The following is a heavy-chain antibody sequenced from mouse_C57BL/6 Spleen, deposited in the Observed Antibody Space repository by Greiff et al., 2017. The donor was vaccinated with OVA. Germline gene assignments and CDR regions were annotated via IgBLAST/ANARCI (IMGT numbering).Heavy chain of an antibody. V-gene: IGHV1-80*01. Sequence: VKLMESGAELVKPGASVKISCKASGYAFSSYWMNWVKQRPGKGLEWIGQIYPGDGDTNYNGKFKGKATLTADKSSSTAYMQLSSLTSEDSAVYFCARSGFTTVGDYWGQGTTLTVSS. CDR3: ARSGFTTVGDY. J-gene: IGHJ2*01. CDR2: IYPGDGDT. D-gene: IGHD1-1*01. CDR1: GYAFSSYW.